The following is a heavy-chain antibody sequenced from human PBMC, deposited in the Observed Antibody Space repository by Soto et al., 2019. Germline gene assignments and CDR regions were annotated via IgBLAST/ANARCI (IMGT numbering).Heavy chain of an antibody. J-gene: IGHJ4*02. V-gene: IGHV4-30-4*01. D-gene: IGHD2-21*01. Sequence: SETLSLTCTVSGGTITSDDYHWAWIRQPPGKGLEWIGFIYYSGTYYNPSLRGRVTISVDTSKNEFSLKLSSVTAADTAVYYCARDLAYCDSASCYAKWGSWGQGTLVTVSS. CDR1: GGTITSDDYH. CDR3: ARDLAYCDSASCYAKWGS. CDR2: IYYSGT.